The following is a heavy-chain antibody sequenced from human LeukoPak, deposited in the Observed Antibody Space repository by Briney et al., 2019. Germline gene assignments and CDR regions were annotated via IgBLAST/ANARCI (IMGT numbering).Heavy chain of an antibody. CDR1: GYTFTSYD. J-gene: IGHJ4*02. CDR3: ARGNSRWFGELLYTL. Sequence: ASVKVSCKASGYTFTSYDINWVRQATGQGLEWMGWMNPNSGNTGYAQKFQGRVTITRNTSISTAYMELSSLRSEDTAVYYCARGNSRWFGELLYTLWGQGTLVTVPS. V-gene: IGHV1-8*03. D-gene: IGHD3-10*01. CDR2: MNPNSGNT.